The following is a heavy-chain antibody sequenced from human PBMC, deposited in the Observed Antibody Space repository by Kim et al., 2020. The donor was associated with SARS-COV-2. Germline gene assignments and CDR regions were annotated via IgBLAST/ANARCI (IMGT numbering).Heavy chain of an antibody. CDR2: ISTNGGST. Sequence: GGSLRLSCAASGFAFSTYAMQWVRQAPGKGLEYVSAISTNGGSTNYADSVKGRFTVSRDNSNNVLYLQMDTLRPEDMAVYYCARVVHSSDWYFFDYWG. CDR3: ARVVHSSDWYFFDY. CDR1: GFAFSTYA. V-gene: IGHV3-64*02. J-gene: IGHJ4*01. D-gene: IGHD6-19*01.